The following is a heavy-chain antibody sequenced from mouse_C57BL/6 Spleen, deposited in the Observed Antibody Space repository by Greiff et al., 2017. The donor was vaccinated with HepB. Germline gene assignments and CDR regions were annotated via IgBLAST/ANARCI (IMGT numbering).Heavy chain of an antibody. J-gene: IGHJ3*01. CDR2: IYPGSGST. CDR1: GYTFTSYW. V-gene: IGHV1-55*01. CDR3: AREETAQATGFAY. Sequence: QVQLQQPGAELVKPGASVKMSCKASGYTFTSYWITWVKQRPGQGLEWIGDIYPGSGSTNYNEKFKSKATLTVDTSSSTAYMQLSSLTSEDSAVYYWAREETAQATGFAYWGQGTLVTVSA. D-gene: IGHD3-2*02.